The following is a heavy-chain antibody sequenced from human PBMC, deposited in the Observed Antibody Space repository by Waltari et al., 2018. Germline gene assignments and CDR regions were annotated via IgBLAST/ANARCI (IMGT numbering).Heavy chain of an antibody. CDR1: GGSISSGGYS. Sequence: QLQLQESGSGLVKPSQTLSLTCAVSGGSISSGGYSWSWIRQPPGKGLEWIGLLYLCGSTYYNPSPKSRVTISVDRSKNQFSLKLSSVTAADTAVYYCARSTTVTTWGARYFDYWGQGTLVTVSS. D-gene: IGHD4-17*01. CDR3: ARSTTVTTWGARYFDY. J-gene: IGHJ4*02. CDR2: LYLCGST. V-gene: IGHV4-30-2*01.